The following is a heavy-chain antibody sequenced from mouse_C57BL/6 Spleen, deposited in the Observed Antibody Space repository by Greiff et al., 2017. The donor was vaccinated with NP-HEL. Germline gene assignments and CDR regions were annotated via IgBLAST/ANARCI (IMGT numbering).Heavy chain of an antibody. CDR1: GYSITSGYD. J-gene: IGHJ3*01. CDR2: ISYSGST. CDR3: ARDDGYPFAY. Sequence: DVKLQESGPGMVKPSQSLSLTCTVTGYSITSGYDWHWIRHFPGNKLEWMGYISYSGSTNYNPSLKSRISITHDTSKNHFFLKLNSVTTEDTATYYCARDDGYPFAYWGQGTLVTVSA. V-gene: IGHV3-1*01. D-gene: IGHD2-3*01.